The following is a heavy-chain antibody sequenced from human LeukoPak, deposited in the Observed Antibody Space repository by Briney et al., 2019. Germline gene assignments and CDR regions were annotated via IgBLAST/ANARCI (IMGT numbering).Heavy chain of an antibody. V-gene: IGHV4-61*02. J-gene: IGHJ3*02. CDR3: ARTVQLLNLDAFDI. CDR1: GGSISSGSYY. D-gene: IGHD1-1*01. CDR2: IYTSGST. Sequence: SETLSLTCTVSGGSISSGSYYWSWIRQPAGEELEWIGRIYTSGSTNYNPSLKSRVTISVDTSKTQFSLKLSSVTAADTAVYYCARTVQLLNLDAFDIWGQGTMVTVSS.